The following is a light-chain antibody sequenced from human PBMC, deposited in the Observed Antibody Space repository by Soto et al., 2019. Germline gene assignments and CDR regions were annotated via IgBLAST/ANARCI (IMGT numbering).Light chain of an antibody. J-gene: IGKJ3*01. CDR2: GAS. V-gene: IGKV3-15*01. Sequence: EIVMTQSPATLSVSPGERATLSCRASQSVSSNLAWYQQKPGQPPRLLIYGASTRATGIPARFSGSGSGTDFTLTISILHSDDFALYYCHQYNNSPPFTFGPRTNVPI. CDR1: QSVSSN. CDR3: HQYNNSPPFT.